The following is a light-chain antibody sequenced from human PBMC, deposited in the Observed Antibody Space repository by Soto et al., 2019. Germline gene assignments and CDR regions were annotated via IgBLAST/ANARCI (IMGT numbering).Light chain of an antibody. CDR1: SSDVGGYNY. J-gene: IGLJ2*01. CDR2: DVS. Sequence: QSALTQPAYVSGSPGQSITISCTGTSSDVGGYNYVSWYQQHPGKAPKVMIYDVSNRPLGVSNRFSGSKSGNTASLTISGLEAEDEAEYYCSSYTSTCTLLFGGGTKVTVL. V-gene: IGLV2-14*01. CDR3: SSYTSTCTLL.